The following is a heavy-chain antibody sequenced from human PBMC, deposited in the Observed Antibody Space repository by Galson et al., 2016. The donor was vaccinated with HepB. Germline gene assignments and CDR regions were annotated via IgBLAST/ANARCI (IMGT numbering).Heavy chain of an antibody. V-gene: IGHV3-23*01. CDR2: ISGSGVST. D-gene: IGHD6-19*01. CDR1: GFTFTTHA. J-gene: IGHJ4*02. Sequence: SLRLSCAASGFTFTTHAMTWVRQAPGKGLEWVSTISGSGVSTYYADSVKGRLIISRDNSENTLFLQMNSLRAEDTAVYYCARDAQWPGYYFDYWGQGTLVTVSS. CDR3: ARDAQWPGYYFDY.